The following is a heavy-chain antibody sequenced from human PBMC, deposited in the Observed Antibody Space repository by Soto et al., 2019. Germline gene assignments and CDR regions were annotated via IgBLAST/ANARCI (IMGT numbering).Heavy chain of an antibody. CDR2: INPNSGGT. CDR1: GYTFTGYY. J-gene: IGHJ5*02. V-gene: IGHV1-2*02. D-gene: IGHD2-21*02. CDR3: ARDSLYCGGGCPPGNWFDP. Sequence: ASVKVSCKASGYTFTGYYMHWVRQAPGQGLEWMGWINPNSGGTNYAQKFQGRVTMTRDTSISTAYMELSRLRSDDTAVYYCARDSLYCGGGCPPGNWFDPWGQGTLVTVSS.